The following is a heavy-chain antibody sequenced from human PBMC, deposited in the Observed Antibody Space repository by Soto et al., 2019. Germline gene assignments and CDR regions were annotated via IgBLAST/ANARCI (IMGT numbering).Heavy chain of an antibody. CDR1: GGSFSGYY. V-gene: IGHV4-34*01. J-gene: IGHJ6*02. CDR3: AAGRPGYSSSYYGMDV. Sequence: SETLSLTCAVYGGSFSGYYWSWIRQPPGKGLEWIGEINHSGSTNYNPSLKSRVTISVDTSKNQFSLKLSSVTAADTAVYYCAAGRPGYSSSYYGMDVWGQGTTVTVSS. CDR2: INHSGST. D-gene: IGHD6-13*01.